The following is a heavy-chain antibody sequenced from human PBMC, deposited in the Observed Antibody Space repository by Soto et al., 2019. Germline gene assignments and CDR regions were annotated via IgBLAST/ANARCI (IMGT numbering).Heavy chain of an antibody. J-gene: IGHJ6*02. CDR1: GFTFSSYS. Sequence: EVQLVESGGGLVQPGGSLRLSCAASGFTFSSYSMNWVRQAPGKGLEWVSYISSSSSTIYYADSVKGRFTISRDNAKNSLYLQMNSLRDEDTAVYYCARDPAWVDDILTGYYEFYYGMDVWGQGTTVTVSS. V-gene: IGHV3-48*02. CDR3: ARDPAWVDDILTGYYEFYYGMDV. CDR2: ISSSSSTI. D-gene: IGHD3-9*01.